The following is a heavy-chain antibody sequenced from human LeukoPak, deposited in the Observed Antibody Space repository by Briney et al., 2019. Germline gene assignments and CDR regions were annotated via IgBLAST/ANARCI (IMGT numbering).Heavy chain of an antibody. Sequence: GRSLRLSCAASGFTFSSYGMHWVRQAPGKGLEWVAVIWYDGSNKYYADSVKGRFTISRDNSKNTLYLQMNSLRAEDTAVYYCERENFNSSGYLDWGQGTLVTVSS. V-gene: IGHV3-33*01. CDR2: IWYDGSNK. D-gene: IGHD3-22*01. CDR1: GFTFSSYG. J-gene: IGHJ4*02. CDR3: ERENFNSSGYLD.